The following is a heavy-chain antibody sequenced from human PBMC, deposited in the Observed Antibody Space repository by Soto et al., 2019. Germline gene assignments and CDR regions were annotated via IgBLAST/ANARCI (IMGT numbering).Heavy chain of an antibody. D-gene: IGHD2-8*01. CDR3: ARSGRGYCTNGVCFRGHYYYYYMDV. CDR2: INHSGST. V-gene: IGHV4-34*01. CDR1: GGSFSGYY. J-gene: IGHJ6*03. Sequence: SETLSLTCAVYGGSFSGYYWSWIRQPPGKGLEWIGEINHSGSTNYNPSLKSRVTISVDTSKNQFSLKLSSVTAADTAVYYRARSGRGYCTNGVCFRGHYYYYYMDVWGKGTTVTVSS.